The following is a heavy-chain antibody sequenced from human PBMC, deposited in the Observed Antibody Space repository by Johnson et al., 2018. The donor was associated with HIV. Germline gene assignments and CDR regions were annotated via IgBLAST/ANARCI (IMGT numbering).Heavy chain of an antibody. Sequence: VQLVESGGGVVQPGGSLRLSCAASGFTFSNYAMHWVRQAPGKGLEWVSGISWNIGSIAYADDVKGRFTISRDNAKNSLYLQMNSLRAEDTAVYYCARDRGIYVGAFDIWGQGTMVTVSS. CDR1: GFTFSNYA. CDR3: ARDRGIYVGAFDI. CDR2: ISWNIGSI. V-gene: IGHV3-9*01. J-gene: IGHJ3*02. D-gene: IGHD3-16*01.